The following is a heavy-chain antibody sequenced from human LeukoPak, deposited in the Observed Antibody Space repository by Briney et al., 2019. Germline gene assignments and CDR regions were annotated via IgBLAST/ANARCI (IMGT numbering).Heavy chain of an antibody. CDR2: MYLADSDT. Sequence: GGSLKISCKGSGYTFTSYWSGWVRQMPGKGLEWMGIMYLADSDTRYSPSFQGQVTTSTDKSISTAYLQWSSLKASDTAMYYCATTLNGNTFWGSWGQGTLVTVSS. V-gene: IGHV5-51*01. J-gene: IGHJ4*02. CDR3: ATTLNGNTFWGS. CDR1: GYTFTSYW. D-gene: IGHD1-7*01.